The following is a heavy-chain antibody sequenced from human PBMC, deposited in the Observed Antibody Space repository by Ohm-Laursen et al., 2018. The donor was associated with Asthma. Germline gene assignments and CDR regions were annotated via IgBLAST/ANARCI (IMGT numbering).Heavy chain of an antibody. CDR3: ARIGPEWELPGREYSLHH. D-gene: IGHD1-26*01. CDR2: ISTARRLI. CDR1: GYTFRRYS. J-gene: IGHJ1*01. V-gene: IGHV3-21*01. Sequence: SLGLACAASGYTFRRYSIHWVRQIAGKGLEWVASISTARRLIYYEDSVRGRFTNSRDNSRNSVYLQMNILRAEDTALYYCARIGPEWELPGREYSLHHWGEGTLVTVSS.